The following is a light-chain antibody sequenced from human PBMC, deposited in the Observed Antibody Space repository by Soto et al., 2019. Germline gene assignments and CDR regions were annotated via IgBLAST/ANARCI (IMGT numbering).Light chain of an antibody. V-gene: IGKV1-39*01. CDR1: QSISNY. CDR3: LQSYSTPYT. Sequence: DIQMTPSPSSLSASVGDRVTITCRASQSISNYLNWYQQKPGKAPKLLIYAASTLQSGDPLRFSGSGSGTDFTLPIIRLQPEDFATYYCLQSYSTPYTFGQGTKLEIK. J-gene: IGKJ2*01. CDR2: AAS.